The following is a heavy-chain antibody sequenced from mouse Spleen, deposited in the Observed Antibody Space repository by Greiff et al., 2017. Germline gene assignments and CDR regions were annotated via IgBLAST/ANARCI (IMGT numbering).Heavy chain of an antibody. CDR3: LLSTMITTRYFDV. V-gene: IGHV14-4*01. Sequence: EVKLMESGAELVRPGASVKLSCTASGLNIKDDYMHWVKQRPEQGLEWIGWIDPENGDTEYASKFQGKATITADTSSNTAYLQLSSLTSEDTAVYYCLLSTMITTRYFDVWGAGTTVTVSS. CDR1: GLNIKDDY. CDR2: IDPENGDT. D-gene: IGHD2-4*01. J-gene: IGHJ1*01.